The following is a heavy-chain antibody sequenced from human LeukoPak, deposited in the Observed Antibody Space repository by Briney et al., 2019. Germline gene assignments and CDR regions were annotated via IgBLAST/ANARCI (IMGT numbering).Heavy chain of an antibody. V-gene: IGHV3-53*01. CDR3: AKKHYFGSGSYEY. CDR1: GFTVSSKY. D-gene: IGHD3-10*01. J-gene: IGHJ4*02. CDR2: IYSSGDST. Sequence: GGSLRLSCVVSGFTVSSKYMSWVRQAPGKGLEWVSVIYSSGDSTYYADSVKGRFTISRDNSKNTLYLQMNSLRAEDTAVYYCAKKHYFGSGSYEYWGQGTLVTVSS.